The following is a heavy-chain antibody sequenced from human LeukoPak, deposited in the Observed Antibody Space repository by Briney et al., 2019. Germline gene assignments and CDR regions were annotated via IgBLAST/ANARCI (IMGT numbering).Heavy chain of an antibody. CDR2: IDNAGSIT. CDR1: GFTFSNYW. D-gene: IGHD1-1*01. CDR3: ARDVGKKPDY. J-gene: IGHJ4*02. Sequence: GGSLRLSCAASGFTFSNYWIHWVRQAPGKGLVWVSRIDNAGSITTYADSVKGRFTISRDNTKNTLYLQLNSLRAEDTAVYYCARDVGKKPDYWGQGTLVTVSS. V-gene: IGHV3-74*03.